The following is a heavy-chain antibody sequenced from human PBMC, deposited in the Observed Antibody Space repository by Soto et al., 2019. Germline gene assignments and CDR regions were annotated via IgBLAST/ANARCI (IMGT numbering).Heavy chain of an antibody. CDR1: GFTFSSYA. D-gene: IGHD5-12*01. Sequence: GGSLRLSCAASGFTFSSYAMSCVRQAPGKGLEWVSAISGSGGSTYYADSVKGRFTISRDNSKNTLYLQMNSLRAEDTAVYYCAKDEVATIGNFDYWGQGTLVTVSS. J-gene: IGHJ4*02. CDR2: ISGSGGST. CDR3: AKDEVATIGNFDY. V-gene: IGHV3-23*01.